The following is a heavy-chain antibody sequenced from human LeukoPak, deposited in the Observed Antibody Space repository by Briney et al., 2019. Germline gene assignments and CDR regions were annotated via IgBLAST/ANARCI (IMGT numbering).Heavy chain of an antibody. CDR1: GFIFSSYW. V-gene: IGHV3-74*01. CDR2: INSDGSST. CDR3: TRAHIYYGSESYYALDY. J-gene: IGHJ4*02. D-gene: IGHD3-10*01. Sequence: GGSLRLSCAASGFIFSSYWMQWVRQAPGKGLVWVSHINSDGSSTSYADSVKGRFTISRDNAKNTLYLQMNSLRAEDTAVYYCTRAHIYYGSESYYALDYWGQGTLVTVSS.